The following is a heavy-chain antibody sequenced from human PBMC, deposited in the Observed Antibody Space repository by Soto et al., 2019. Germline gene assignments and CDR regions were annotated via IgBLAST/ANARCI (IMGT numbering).Heavy chain of an antibody. J-gene: IGHJ4*02. CDR2: IKYDGNEK. Sequence: PGGSMRLSCAASGFIFTNYCMSWVRQAPGKGLEWVAIIKYDGNEKYYVDPVKGRFTISRDNAKNSVYLQMNSLRAEDTAVYYCARVRYYDRNFDYWGQGTLVTVSS. CDR3: ARVRYYDRNFDY. V-gene: IGHV3-7*05. CDR1: GFIFTNYC. D-gene: IGHD3-16*01.